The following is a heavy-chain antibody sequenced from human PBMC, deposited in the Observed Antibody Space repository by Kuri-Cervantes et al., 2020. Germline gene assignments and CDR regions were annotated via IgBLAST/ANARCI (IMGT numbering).Heavy chain of an antibody. CDR2: INSDGSST. V-gene: IGHV3-74*01. CDR3: ARAIAVAGALDI. CDR1: GFTFSSYS. Sequence: LSLTCAASGFTFSSYSMNWVRQAPGKGLEWVSRINSDGSSTSYADSVKGRFTISRDNAKNTLYLQMNSLRAEDTAVYYCARAIAVAGALDIWGQGTMVTVSS. J-gene: IGHJ3*02. D-gene: IGHD6-19*01.